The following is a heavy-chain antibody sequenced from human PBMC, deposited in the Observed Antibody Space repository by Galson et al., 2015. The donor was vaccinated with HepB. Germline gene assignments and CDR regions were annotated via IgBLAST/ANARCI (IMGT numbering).Heavy chain of an antibody. J-gene: IGHJ6*02. Sequence: SLRLSCAASGFTFSSCWMSWVRQAPGKGLEWVANIKQDGSEKYYVDSVKGRFTISRDNAKNSLYLQMNSLRAEDTAVYYCARAIAARYYYYGMDVWGQGTTVTVSS. CDR2: IKQDGSEK. V-gene: IGHV3-7*03. CDR3: ARAIAARYYYYGMDV. CDR1: GFTFSSCW. D-gene: IGHD6-25*01.